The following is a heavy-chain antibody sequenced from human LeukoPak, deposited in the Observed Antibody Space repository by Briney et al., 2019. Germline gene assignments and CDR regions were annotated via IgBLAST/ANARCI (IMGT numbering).Heavy chain of an antibody. CDR2: IYTSENT. CDR3: GTGYISGDHTYYFDS. J-gene: IGHJ4*02. CDR1: GGSISSYY. V-gene: IGHV4-4*07. D-gene: IGHD2-2*02. Sequence: SETLSLTCTVSGGSISSYYWNWIRQPAGKGLEWIGRIYTSENTNYNPSLMSQVTISVDTSKNQFSLNLSSVPAADTAVYYCGTGYISGDHTYYFDSWGQGTLVTVSS.